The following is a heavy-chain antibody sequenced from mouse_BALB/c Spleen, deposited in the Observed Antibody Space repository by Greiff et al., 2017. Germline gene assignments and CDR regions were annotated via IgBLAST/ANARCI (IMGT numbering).Heavy chain of an antibody. D-gene: IGHD1-1*01. CDR1: GFTFSSYA. J-gene: IGHJ2*01. CDR3: ARGYYGSSLYYFDY. CDR2: ISSGGST. Sequence: EVMLVESGGGLVKPGGSLKLSCAASGFTFSSYAMSWVRQTPEKRLEWVASISSGGSTYYPDSVKGRFTISRDNARNILYLQMSSLRSEDTAMYYCARGYYGSSLYYFDYWGQGTTLTVSS. V-gene: IGHV5-6-5*01.